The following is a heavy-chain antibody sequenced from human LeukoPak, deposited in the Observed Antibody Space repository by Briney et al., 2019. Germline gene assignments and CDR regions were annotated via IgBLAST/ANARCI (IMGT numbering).Heavy chain of an antibody. J-gene: IGHJ3*02. D-gene: IGHD3-3*01. Sequence: ASVKVSCKASGYTFTSYYMHWVRQAPGQGLEWMGIINPSGGSTSYAQKFQGRVTMTRDTSTSTVYMELSSLRSEDTAVYYCAADTYHDFWSGPIWAFDIWGQGTMVTVSS. V-gene: IGHV1-46*01. CDR2: INPSGGST. CDR1: GYTFTSYY. CDR3: AADTYHDFWSGPIWAFDI.